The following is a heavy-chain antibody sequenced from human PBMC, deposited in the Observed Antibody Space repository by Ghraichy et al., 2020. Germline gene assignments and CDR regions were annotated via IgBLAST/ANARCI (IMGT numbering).Heavy chain of an antibody. V-gene: IGHV3-53*01. D-gene: IGHD3-22*01. CDR2: IYSGGST. CDR1: GFTVSSNY. Sequence: GGSLRLSCAASGFTVSSNYMSWVRQAPGKGLEWVSVIYSGGSTYYADSVKGRFTISRDNSKNTLYLQMNSLRAEDTAVYYCARVTPDRSSGYYFSYWGQGTLVTVSS. CDR3: ARVTPDRSSGYYFSY. J-gene: IGHJ4*02.